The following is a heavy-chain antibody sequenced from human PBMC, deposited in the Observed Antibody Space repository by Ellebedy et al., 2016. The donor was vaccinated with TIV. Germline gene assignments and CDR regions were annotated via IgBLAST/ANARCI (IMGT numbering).Heavy chain of an antibody. Sequence: GESLKISCAASGFTVSSNYMSWVRQAPGKGLEWVSVIYSGGSTYYADSVKGRFTISRDNSKNTLYLQMNSLRVEDTAVYYCATGSVTVTSITPFDYWGQGTLVTVSS. D-gene: IGHD4-17*01. J-gene: IGHJ4*02. CDR1: GFTVSSNY. V-gene: IGHV3-66*01. CDR2: IYSGGST. CDR3: ATGSVTVTSITPFDY.